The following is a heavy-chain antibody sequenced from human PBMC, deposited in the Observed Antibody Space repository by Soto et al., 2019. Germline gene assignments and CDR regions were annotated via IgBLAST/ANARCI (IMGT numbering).Heavy chain of an antibody. D-gene: IGHD6-19*01. CDR1: GFTVTNAW. Sequence: LRLSCAASGFTVTNAWMNWVRQAPGKGLEWVGRIKSKTDGGTTDFPAPVKGRFTISRDDSKNTLYLQMSSLKTEDTAMYYCTKEMRHSSGWYGAFDIWGQGIMVTVS. J-gene: IGHJ3*02. CDR3: TKEMRHSSGWYGAFDI. V-gene: IGHV3-15*01. CDR2: IKSKTDGGTT.